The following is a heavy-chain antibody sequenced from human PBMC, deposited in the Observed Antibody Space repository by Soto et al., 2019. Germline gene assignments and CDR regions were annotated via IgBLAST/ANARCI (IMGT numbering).Heavy chain of an antibody. CDR3: ARYFRRKHYYYYGMDV. CDR1: GGSFSGYY. CDR2: INHSGST. J-gene: IGHJ6*02. V-gene: IGHV4-34*01. Sequence: TLSLTCAVYGGSFSGYYWSWIRQPPGKGLEWIGEINHSGSTNYNPSLKSRVTISVDTSKNQFSLKLSSVTAADTAVYYCARYFRRKHYYYYGMDVWGQGTTVTVSS.